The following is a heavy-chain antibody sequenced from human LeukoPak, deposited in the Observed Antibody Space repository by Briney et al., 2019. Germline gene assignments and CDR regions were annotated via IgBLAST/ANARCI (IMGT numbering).Heavy chain of an antibody. CDR3: AKGSGINHYHWIDP. Sequence: GGSLRLSCAASELTFSNYAMNWVRQAPGKGLEWVSGISGGGGSTSYADSVKGRFTISRDNSKNTLYLQMDSLRAEDTALYYCAKGSGINHYHWIDPWGQGTLVTVSS. J-gene: IGHJ5*02. CDR2: ISGGGGST. D-gene: IGHD1-14*01. V-gene: IGHV3-23*01. CDR1: ELTFSNYA.